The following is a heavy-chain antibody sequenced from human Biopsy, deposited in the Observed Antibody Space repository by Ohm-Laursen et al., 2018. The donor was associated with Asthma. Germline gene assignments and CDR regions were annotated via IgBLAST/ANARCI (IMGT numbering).Heavy chain of an antibody. CDR2: IYSGGTS. D-gene: IGHD6-19*01. CDR3: AGGDSSGWSHYYFDY. V-gene: IGHV3-53*01. Sequence: GSLRLSCTASGFTVSRDHMFWVRQAPGKGLEWVSVIYSGGTSHTADSVRGRFTISRDFSKNTLHLQMHSLRVEDTAVYYCAGGDSSGWSHYYFDYWGQGTLVTVSS. CDR1: GFTVSRDH. J-gene: IGHJ4*02.